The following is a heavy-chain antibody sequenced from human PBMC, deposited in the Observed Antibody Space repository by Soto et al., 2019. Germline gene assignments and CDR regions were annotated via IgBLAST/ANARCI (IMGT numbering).Heavy chain of an antibody. CDR2: IYYSGST. Sequence: SETLSLTCTVSGGSISSYYWSWIRQPPGKGLEWIGYIYYSGSTNYNPSLKSRVTISVDTSKNQFSLKLSSVTAADTAVYYCARGKPWVRYYYYYMDVWGKGTTVTVSS. CDR3: ARGKPWVRYYYYYMDV. D-gene: IGHD7-27*01. CDR1: GGSISSYY. V-gene: IGHV4-59*01. J-gene: IGHJ6*03.